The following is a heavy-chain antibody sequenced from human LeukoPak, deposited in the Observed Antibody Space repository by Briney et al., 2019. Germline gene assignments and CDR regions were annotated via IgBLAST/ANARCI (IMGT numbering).Heavy chain of an antibody. J-gene: IGHJ4*02. Sequence: GGSLRLSCAASGFTFSRYSMNWVRQAPGKGLEWVSHISTSSGTIYYADSVKGRFTISRDNAKNSLYLQMSSLRAEDTAMYYCARYSSPYSFDYWGQGTLVTVSS. D-gene: IGHD2-21*01. V-gene: IGHV3-48*01. CDR1: GFTFSRYS. CDR2: ISTSSGTI. CDR3: ARYSSPYSFDY.